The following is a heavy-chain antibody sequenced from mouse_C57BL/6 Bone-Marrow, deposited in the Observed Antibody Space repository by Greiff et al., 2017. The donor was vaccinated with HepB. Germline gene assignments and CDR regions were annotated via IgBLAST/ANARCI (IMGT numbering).Heavy chain of an antibody. V-gene: IGHV1-61*01. D-gene: IGHD1-1*02. CDR1: GYTFTSYW. CDR2: IYPSDSET. Sequence: VKLQQPGAELVRPGSSVKLSCKASGYTFTSYWMDWVKQRPGQGLEWIGNIYPSDSETHYNQKFKDKATLTVDKSSSTAYMQLSSLTSEDSAVYYCARFGGCYRYFDVWGTGTTVTVSS. J-gene: IGHJ1*03. CDR3: ARFGGCYRYFDV.